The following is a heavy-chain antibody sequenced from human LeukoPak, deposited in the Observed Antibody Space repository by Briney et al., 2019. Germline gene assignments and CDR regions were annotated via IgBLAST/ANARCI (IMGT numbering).Heavy chain of an antibody. V-gene: IGHV1-18*01. CDR3: ARSSLAVAGSVFDY. J-gene: IGHJ4*02. Sequence: GSSVKVSFKASGGTFSSYAISWVRQAPGQGLEWMGWISTYNGNTHYAQKLQGRVTMTTDTSTSTAYMELRSLRSDDTAVYYCARSSLAVAGSVFDYWGQGTLVTVSS. D-gene: IGHD6-19*01. CDR2: ISTYNGNT. CDR1: GGTFSSYA.